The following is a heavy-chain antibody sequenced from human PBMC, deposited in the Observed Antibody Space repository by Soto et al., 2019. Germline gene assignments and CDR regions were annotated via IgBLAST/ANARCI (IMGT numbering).Heavy chain of an antibody. Sequence: QVQVVQSGAEVKKPGSSVKVSCKASGGTFSNYAISWVRQAPGHGLEWVGGIIPLTETPVYAQTVQGRLTITADQFTSAAYMELSSLRSDDTAVYCFAIGTRNSWTCDFWGQGTLVTVSS. V-gene: IGHV1-69*01. CDR2: IIPLTETP. CDR1: GGTFSNYA. CDR3: AIGTRNSWTCDF. J-gene: IGHJ4*02. D-gene: IGHD6-13*01.